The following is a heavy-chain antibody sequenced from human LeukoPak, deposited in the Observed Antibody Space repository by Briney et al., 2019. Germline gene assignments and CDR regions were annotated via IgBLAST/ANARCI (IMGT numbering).Heavy chain of an antibody. J-gene: IGHJ6*03. CDR2: ISGGST. V-gene: IGHV3-23*01. D-gene: IGHD1-7*01. CDR1: GFTFSSYA. CDR3: AKRRGLELTYYYHMDV. Sequence: GGSLRLSCAASGFTFSSYAMSWVRQAPGKGLEWVSAISGGSTYYADSVKGRFTISRDNSKNTLYLQMNSLRADDTAVYYCAKRRGLELTYYYHMDVWGKGTTVTVSS.